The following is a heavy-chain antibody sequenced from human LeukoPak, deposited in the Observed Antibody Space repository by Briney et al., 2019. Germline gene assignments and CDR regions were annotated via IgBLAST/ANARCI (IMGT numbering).Heavy chain of an antibody. CDR2: IWYDGSNK. D-gene: IGHD1-26*01. V-gene: IGHV3-33*06. CDR1: GFTFSSHA. J-gene: IGHJ4*02. CDR3: AKDASAYSGSYFDY. Sequence: GGSLRLSCAASGFTFSSHAMHWVRQAPGKGLEWVAVIWYDGSNKHYADSMKGRFTISRDNSKNTLYLQMNSLRAEDTAMYYCAKDASAYSGSYFDYWGQGTLVTVSS.